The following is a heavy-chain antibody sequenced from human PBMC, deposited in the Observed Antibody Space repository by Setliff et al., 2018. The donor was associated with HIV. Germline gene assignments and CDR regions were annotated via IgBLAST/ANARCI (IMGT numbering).Heavy chain of an antibody. CDR3: ARRRSPPSGFYSKYYMDV. Sequence: SETLSLTCGVYGGSFSDYFWSWIRQSPGKGLEWIGEINHSGSTNYNPSLKSRVTISVDTSKNQFSLKLSSVTAADAAVYFCARRRSPPSGFYSKYYMDVWGKGTTVTVSS. CDR1: GGSFSDYF. V-gene: IGHV4-34*01. J-gene: IGHJ6*03. CDR2: INHSGST. D-gene: IGHD3-3*01.